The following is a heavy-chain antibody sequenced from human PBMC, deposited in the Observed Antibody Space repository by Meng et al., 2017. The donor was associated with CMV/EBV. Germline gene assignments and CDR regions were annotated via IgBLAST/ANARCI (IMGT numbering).Heavy chain of an antibody. Sequence: QGQPPASGPGLVKPSQTLYLPCNVSGGSISSGDYYWSWIRQPPGKGLEWIGYIYYSGSTYYNPSLKSRVTISVDTSKNQFSLKLSSVTAADTAVYYCARVYCSGGSCYGNWFDPWGQGTLVTVSS. CDR2: IYYSGST. CDR1: GGSISSGDYY. CDR3: ARVYCSGGSCYGNWFDP. D-gene: IGHD2-15*01. V-gene: IGHV4-30-4*08. J-gene: IGHJ5*02.